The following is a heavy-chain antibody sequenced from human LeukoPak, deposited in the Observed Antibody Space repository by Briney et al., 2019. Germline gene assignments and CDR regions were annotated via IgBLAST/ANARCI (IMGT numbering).Heavy chain of an antibody. CDR1: GFTFSSYW. V-gene: IGHV3-7*04. D-gene: IGHD3-10*01. J-gene: IGHJ5*02. Sequence: PGGSLRLSCAASGFTFSSYWMSWVRQAPGKGLEWVANIKQDGSEKYYVDSVKGRFTISRDNAKNSLYLQMNSLRAEDTAAYYCARVLYYYGSGTAPCWFDPWGQGTLVTVSS. CDR3: ARVLYYYGSGTAPCWFDP. CDR2: IKQDGSEK.